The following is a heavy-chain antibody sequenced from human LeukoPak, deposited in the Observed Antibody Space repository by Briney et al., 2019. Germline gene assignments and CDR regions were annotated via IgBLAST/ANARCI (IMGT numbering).Heavy chain of an antibody. CDR2: IYPGDSDT. V-gene: IGHV5-51*01. CDR1: GYSFTSYW. D-gene: IGHD1-26*01. CDR3: ARYSGSYSDYFQH. J-gene: IGHJ1*01. Sequence: GESLNISCKGSGYSFTSYWIGWVRQMPGKGLEWMGMIYPGDSDTRYSPSFEGQVTISADKYISAAYLQWSSLKASDTAMYYCARYSGSYSDYFQHWGQGTLVTVSS.